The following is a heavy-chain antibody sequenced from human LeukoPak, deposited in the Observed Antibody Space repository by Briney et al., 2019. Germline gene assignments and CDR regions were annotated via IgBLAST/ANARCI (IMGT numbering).Heavy chain of an antibody. CDR2: IYNSGST. CDR1: GGSITTYY. D-gene: IGHD3-10*01. Sequence: SETLSLTCTVSGGSITTYYWSWIRQPAGKGLEWIGRIYNSGSTNYNPSLKSRVTISVDTSKNQFSLKLSSVTAADTAVYYCATSLDMVIFDSWGLGTLVTVSS. J-gene: IGHJ4*02. V-gene: IGHV4-4*07. CDR3: ATSLDMVIFDS.